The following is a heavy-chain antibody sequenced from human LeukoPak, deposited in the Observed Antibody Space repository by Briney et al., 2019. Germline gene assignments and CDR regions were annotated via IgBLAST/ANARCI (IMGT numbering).Heavy chain of an antibody. D-gene: IGHD4-17*01. CDR2: INHSGST. J-gene: IGHJ6*02. CDR1: GGSISSSSYY. V-gene: IGHV4-39*07. CDR3: ARDGDYGDYARMDV. Sequence: SETLSLTCTVSGGSISSSSYYWGWIRQPPGKGQEWIGEINHSGSTNYNPSLKSRVTISVDKSKNQFSLKLSSVTAADTAVYYCARDGDYGDYARMDVWGQGTTVTVSS.